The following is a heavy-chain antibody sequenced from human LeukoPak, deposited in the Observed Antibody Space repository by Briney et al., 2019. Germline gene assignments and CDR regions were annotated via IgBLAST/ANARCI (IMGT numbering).Heavy chain of an antibody. CDR2: ISSSSSYI. CDR3: AKGLESYCGTTACGRFDY. Sequence: PGGSLRPSCAASGFTFSSYSMNWVRQAPGKGLEWVSSISSSSSYIYYADSVKGRFTISRDTSKNTVSLQMNSLRAEDTAIYYCAKGLESYCGTTACGRFDYWGQGTLVTVSS. CDR1: GFTFSSYS. J-gene: IGHJ4*02. V-gene: IGHV3-21*04. D-gene: IGHD2-21*01.